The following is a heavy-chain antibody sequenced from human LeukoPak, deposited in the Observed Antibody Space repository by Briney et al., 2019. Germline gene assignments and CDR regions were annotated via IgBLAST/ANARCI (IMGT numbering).Heavy chain of an antibody. J-gene: IGHJ4*02. CDR1: GFTFSNYS. Sequence: GGSLRLSCEASGFTFSNYSMNWARQAPGKGLEWVSYIRSSSSTIYYADSVKGRFTISRDNARNSLYLQMNSLRAEDTAVYYCAKHSLFSSGYQDYWGQGTLVTVSS. D-gene: IGHD3-22*01. CDR3: AKHSLFSSGYQDY. V-gene: IGHV3-48*04. CDR2: IRSSSSTI.